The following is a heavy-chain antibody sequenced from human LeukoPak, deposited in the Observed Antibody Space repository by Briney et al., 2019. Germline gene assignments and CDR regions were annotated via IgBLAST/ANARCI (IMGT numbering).Heavy chain of an antibody. J-gene: IGHJ4*02. D-gene: IGHD2-2*01. V-gene: IGHV5-51*01. Sequence: GEPLKISCKGSGYSFTSYWIGWVRQMPGKGLEWVGIIYPGDSETRYSPSLQGQVTISADKSINTAYLHWSSLKASDTAMYYCARHVRAAPFDYWGQGTLVTVSS. CDR2: IYPGDSET. CDR3: ARHVRAAPFDY. CDR1: GYSFTSYW.